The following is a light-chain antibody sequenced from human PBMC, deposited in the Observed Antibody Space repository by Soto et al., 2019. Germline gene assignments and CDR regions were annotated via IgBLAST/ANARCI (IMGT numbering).Light chain of an antibody. CDR3: QQNTTFPLT. Sequence: DIQMTQSPSSVSASVGVRVTITCRASQGVSNWLAWYKQKPGKAPILLIYTASSLQSGVPSRFSGSGSVTDFTLTISILQPEDVATDYCQQNTTFPLTFGGGTRVE. CDR1: QGVSNW. V-gene: IGKV1D-12*01. J-gene: IGKJ4*01. CDR2: TAS.